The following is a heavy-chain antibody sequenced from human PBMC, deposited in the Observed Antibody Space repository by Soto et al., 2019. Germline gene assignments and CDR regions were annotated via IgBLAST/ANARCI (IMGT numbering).Heavy chain of an antibody. CDR1: GGTFSSYT. V-gene: IGHV1-69*02. CDR3: ARGQMTTVTTLGWYFDL. D-gene: IGHD4-17*01. J-gene: IGHJ2*01. Sequence: QVQLVQSGAEVKKPGSSVKVSCKASGGTFSSYTISWVRQAPGQGLEWMGRIIPILGIANYAQKCQGRVTITADKSTSTAYMELSSLRSEDTAVYYCARGQMTTVTTLGWYFDLWGRGTLVTVSS. CDR2: IIPILGIA.